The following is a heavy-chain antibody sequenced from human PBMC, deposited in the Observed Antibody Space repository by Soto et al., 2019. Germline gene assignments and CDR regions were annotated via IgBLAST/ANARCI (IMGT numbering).Heavy chain of an antibody. Sequence: GASVKVSCKASGYTFTNYGISWVRQAPGQGLEWMGWINTYTGKTDYAKNFQGRVTMTRDTSTSTVYMELTTLRSDDTAVFYCARDTERSAWLDPWGQGTLVTVSS. D-gene: IGHD6-25*01. CDR3: ARDTERSAWLDP. CDR2: INTYTGKT. V-gene: IGHV1-18*01. CDR1: GYTFTNYG. J-gene: IGHJ5*02.